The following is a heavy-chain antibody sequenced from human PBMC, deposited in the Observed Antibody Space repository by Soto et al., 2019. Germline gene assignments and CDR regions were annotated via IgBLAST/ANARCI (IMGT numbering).Heavy chain of an antibody. J-gene: IGHJ3*02. CDR3: AKGLFIGYCSGGSCYPHDAFDI. D-gene: IGHD2-15*01. CDR1: GFTFTTAW. Sequence: GGSLRLSCAASGFTFTTAWINWVRQAPGKGLEWVSAISGSGGSTYYADSVKGRFTISRDNSKNTLYLQMNSLRAEDTAVYYCAKGLFIGYCSGGSCYPHDAFDIWGQGTMVTV. V-gene: IGHV3-23*01. CDR2: ISGSGGST.